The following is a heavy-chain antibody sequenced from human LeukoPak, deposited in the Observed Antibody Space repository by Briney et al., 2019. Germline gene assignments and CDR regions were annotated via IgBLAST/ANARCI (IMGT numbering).Heavy chain of an antibody. CDR2: VSGSGSST. CDR3: AKGGPDGGSQLGYFDS. D-gene: IGHD1-26*01. CDR1: GFTFSSYA. Sequence: GGSLRLSCAASGFTFSSYAMSWVRQAPGKGLEWVSSVSGSGSSTYYADSVKGRFTISRDNSKNTLYLQMNSLRAEDTALYYCAKGGPDGGSQLGYFDSWGQGTLVTVSS. J-gene: IGHJ4*02. V-gene: IGHV3-23*01.